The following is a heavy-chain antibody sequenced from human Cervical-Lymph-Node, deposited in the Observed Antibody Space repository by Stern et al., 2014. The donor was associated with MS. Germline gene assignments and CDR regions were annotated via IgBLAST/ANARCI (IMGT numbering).Heavy chain of an antibody. CDR2: IIPIFGTA. CDR3: ARGLELAPYYYYGMDV. Sequence: MQLVESGAEVKKPGSSVKVSCKASGGTFSSYAISWVRQAPGQGLEWMGGIIPIFGTANYAQKFQGRVTITADESTSTAYMELSSLRSEDTAVYYCARGLELAPYYYYGMDVWGQGTTVTVSS. D-gene: IGHD1-7*01. V-gene: IGHV1-69*01. CDR1: GGTFSSYA. J-gene: IGHJ6*02.